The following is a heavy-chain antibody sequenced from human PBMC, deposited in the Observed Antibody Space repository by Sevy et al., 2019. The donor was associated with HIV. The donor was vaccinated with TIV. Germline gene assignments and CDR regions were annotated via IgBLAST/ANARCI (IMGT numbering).Heavy chain of an antibody. CDR2: ITGSSDYI. D-gene: IGHD1-26*01. CDR1: GFSFSNYN. CDR3: AKWDADRRWYFDY. Sequence: GGSLRLSCAASGFSFSNYNMNWVRQAPVKGLEWVSSITGSSDYIDYADSVKGRFTISRDNAKNSLYLRMNSLKTEDTAVYYCAKWDADRRWYFDYWGQGILVTVS. V-gene: IGHV3-21*06. J-gene: IGHJ4*02.